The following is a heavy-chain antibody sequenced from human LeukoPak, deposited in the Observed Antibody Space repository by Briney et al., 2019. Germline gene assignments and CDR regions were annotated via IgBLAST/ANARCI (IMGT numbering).Heavy chain of an antibody. CDR3: ARDFRGVD. D-gene: IGHD3-10*01. CDR2: IKQDGSEK. J-gene: IGHJ4*02. CDR1: GFTFSSYG. V-gene: IGHV3-7*01. Sequence: GGSLRLSCAASGFTFSSYGMSWGRQAPGKGLEWVANIKQDGSEKYYVDSVKGRFTISRDNAKNSLYLQMNSLRAEDTAVYYCARDFRGVDWGQGTLVTVSS.